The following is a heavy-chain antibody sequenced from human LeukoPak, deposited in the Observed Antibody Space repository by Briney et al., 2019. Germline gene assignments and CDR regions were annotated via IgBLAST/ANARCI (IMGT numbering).Heavy chain of an antibody. J-gene: IGHJ4*02. Sequence: SQTLSLTCTVSGGSISSGGYYWSWIRQHPGKGLEWIGYIYYSGSTYYNPSLKSRVTISVDTSKNQFSLKLSSVTAADTAVYYCAADRGYCSGGSCYHGNYFDYWGQGTLVTVSS. CDR2: IYYSGST. CDR1: GGSISSGGYY. V-gene: IGHV4-31*03. D-gene: IGHD2-15*01. CDR3: AADRGYCSGGSCYHGNYFDY.